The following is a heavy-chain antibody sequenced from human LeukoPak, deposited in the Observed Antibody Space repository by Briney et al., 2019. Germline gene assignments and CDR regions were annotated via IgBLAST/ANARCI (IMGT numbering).Heavy chain of an antibody. CDR1: GFSFSTYS. J-gene: IGHJ5*02. D-gene: IGHD2-8*01. CDR3: AKDVRRCNGACT. V-gene: IGHV3-23*01. Sequence: GGSLRLSCAASGFSFSTYSFSWVRQAPGKELEWVSGISASGGDTFYADSVKGRFTISRDNSKNTLSLRMNSLRVEDTAIYYCAKDVRRCNGACTWGQGTLVTVSS. CDR2: ISASGGDT.